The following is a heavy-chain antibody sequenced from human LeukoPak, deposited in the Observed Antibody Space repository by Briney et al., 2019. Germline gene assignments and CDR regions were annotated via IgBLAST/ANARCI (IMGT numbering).Heavy chain of an antibody. Sequence: ASVKVSCKASGYTFTGYYMHWVRQAPGQGLEWMGWINPNSGGTNYAQKFQGWVTMTRDTSISTAYMELSRLRSDDTAVYYCARNHYDFWSGYSDAFDIWGQGTMVTVSS. D-gene: IGHD3-3*01. CDR3: ARNHYDFWSGYSDAFDI. CDR1: GYTFTGYY. V-gene: IGHV1-2*04. CDR2: INPNSGGT. J-gene: IGHJ3*02.